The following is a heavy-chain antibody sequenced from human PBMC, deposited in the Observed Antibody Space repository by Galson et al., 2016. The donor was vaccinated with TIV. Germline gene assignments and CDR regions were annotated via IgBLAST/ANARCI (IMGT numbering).Heavy chain of an antibody. CDR1: GYSIRSGYY. CDR3: ARDNRNSHGSGSYYAFDS. Sequence: ETLSLTCTVSGYSIRSGYYWSWIRQPPGKGLEWIGYIYYSGSTNYNPSLKSRVTISVDTSKNQFSLKLSSVTAADTAVYYCARDNRNSHGSGSYYAFDSWGQGILVTVSS. J-gene: IGHJ4*02. D-gene: IGHD3-10*01. V-gene: IGHV4-61*01. CDR2: IYYSGST.